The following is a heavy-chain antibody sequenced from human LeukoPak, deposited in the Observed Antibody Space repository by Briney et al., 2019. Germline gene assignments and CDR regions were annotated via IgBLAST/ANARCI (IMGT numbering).Heavy chain of an antibody. CDR2: IIPIFDTA. J-gene: IGHJ4*02. V-gene: IGHV1-69*01. D-gene: IGHD4-23*01. CDR3: ARSKGLRSVGGFDY. Sequence: ASGKVSCKASGGTFSSYAISWVRQAPGQGLEWMGGIIPIFDTANYAQKFQGRVTITADESTSTAYMELSSLRSEDTAVYYCARSKGLRSVGGFDYWGQGTLVTVSP. CDR1: GGTFSSYA.